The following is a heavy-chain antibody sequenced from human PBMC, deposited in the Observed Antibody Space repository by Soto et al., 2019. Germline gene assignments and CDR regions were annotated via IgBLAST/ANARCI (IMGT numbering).Heavy chain of an antibody. CDR3: ARDGVGGGAAGISYYHHGMDV. J-gene: IGHJ6*02. V-gene: IGHV1-18*01. D-gene: IGHD6-25*01. CDR2: ISSDNGET. CDR1: GYTFANYG. Sequence: QVQLVQSGAEVKKPGASVKVSYQTSGYTFANYGISWGRQAPGQGLEWMGWISSDNGETNSARKFQGRVTMTTDTSTDTAYMEVRSLRSDDTAIYYCARDGVGGGAAGISYYHHGMDVWGQGTAVTVSS.